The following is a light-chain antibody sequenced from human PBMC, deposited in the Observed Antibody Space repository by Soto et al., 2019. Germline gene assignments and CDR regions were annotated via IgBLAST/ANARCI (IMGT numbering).Light chain of an antibody. V-gene: IGKV4-1*01. J-gene: IGKJ3*01. CDR1: QSVLYSSNNKNY. CDR2: WAS. Sequence: DIVMTQSPDSLAVSLGERATINCKSSQSVLYSSNNKNYLAWYQQKPGQPPKLLIYWASTRESGVPDRFSGSGSGTDFTLTISSLQAEDAAVYYCQHYYSTPALGPAPKVHI. CDR3: QHYYSTPA.